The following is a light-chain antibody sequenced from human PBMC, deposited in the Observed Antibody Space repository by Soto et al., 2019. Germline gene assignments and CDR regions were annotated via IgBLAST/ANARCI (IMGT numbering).Light chain of an antibody. CDR3: QQSYSTPRT. Sequence: SSLSASVGDRVTITCRASQSISSYLNWYQQKPGKAPKLLIYAASSLLSGVPSRFSGSGSGTDFTLTISSLQPEDFATYYCQQSYSTPRTFGQGTKVDIK. V-gene: IGKV1-39*01. CDR1: QSISSY. CDR2: AAS. J-gene: IGKJ1*01.